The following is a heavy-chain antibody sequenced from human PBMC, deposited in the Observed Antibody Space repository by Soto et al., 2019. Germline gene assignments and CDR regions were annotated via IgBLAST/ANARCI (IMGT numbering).Heavy chain of an antibody. CDR3: AREFCTGGTYSGSFDH. J-gene: IGHJ4*02. V-gene: IGHV3-11*01. CDR1: GFSFGVHY. CDR2: ISDSAGTT. Sequence: GGSLRLSCTASGFSFGVHYMTWTRQAPGKGLEWISYISDSAGTTFYTDSVKGRFTISRDNAKNSLFLQMNSLRVEDTAVYYCAREFCTGGTYSGSFDHWGLGTLVTVSS. D-gene: IGHD2-8*02.